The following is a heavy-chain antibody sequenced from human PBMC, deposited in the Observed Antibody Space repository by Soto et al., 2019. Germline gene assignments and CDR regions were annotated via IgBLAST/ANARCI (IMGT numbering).Heavy chain of an antibody. CDR3: ARVIAVAGTPYDAFDI. CDR2: IIPIFGTA. Sequence: QVQLVQSGAEVKTPGSSVKVSCKASGGTFSSYAISWVRQAPGQGLEWMGGIIPIFGTATYAQKFQGRVTITADESTSTAYMELGSLRSEDTAVYYCARVIAVAGTPYDAFDIWGQGTMVTVSS. CDR1: GGTFSSYA. V-gene: IGHV1-69*01. J-gene: IGHJ3*02. D-gene: IGHD6-19*01.